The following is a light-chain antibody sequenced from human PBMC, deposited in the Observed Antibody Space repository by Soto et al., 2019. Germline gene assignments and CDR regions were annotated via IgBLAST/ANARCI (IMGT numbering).Light chain of an antibody. J-gene: IGKJ3*01. CDR2: DAS. Sequence: IVLTQSPATLSLSPGERATLSCRASQSVSSYLAWYQQKPGQAPRLLIYDASNRATGIPARFSGSGSGTDFTLTISSLEPEDFAVYYCQQRSNWPPRFTFGPGTKVDI. CDR3: QQRSNWPPRFT. V-gene: IGKV3-11*01. CDR1: QSVSSY.